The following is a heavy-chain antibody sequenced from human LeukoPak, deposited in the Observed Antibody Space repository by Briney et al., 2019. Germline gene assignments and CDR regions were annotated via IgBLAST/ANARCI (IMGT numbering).Heavy chain of an antibody. Sequence: PGGSLRLSCAASGFTFSSYAMSWVRQAPGKGLEWVGRIKSKTDGGAADYAAPVKGRFTISRDDSKNTLYLQMNSLKTEDTAVYYCTTAVAAAGIGGRDAFDIWGQGTMVTVSS. CDR2: IKSKTDGGAA. CDR3: TTAVAAAGIGGRDAFDI. V-gene: IGHV3-15*01. J-gene: IGHJ3*02. CDR1: GFTFSSYA. D-gene: IGHD6-13*01.